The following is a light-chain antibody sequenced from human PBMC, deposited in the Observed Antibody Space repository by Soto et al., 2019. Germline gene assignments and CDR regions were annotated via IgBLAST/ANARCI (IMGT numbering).Light chain of an antibody. Sequence: QSALTQPASVSGSPGQSIAISCTGTRSDVGAYNYVSWYQQHPGKAPKLMISEVTNRPSGVSDRFSGSKSGNTASLTISGLLAEDEADYYCSSYTSSTTLSIFGGGTKVTVL. V-gene: IGLV2-14*01. CDR2: EVT. J-gene: IGLJ2*01. CDR1: RSDVGAYNY. CDR3: SSYTSSTTLSI.